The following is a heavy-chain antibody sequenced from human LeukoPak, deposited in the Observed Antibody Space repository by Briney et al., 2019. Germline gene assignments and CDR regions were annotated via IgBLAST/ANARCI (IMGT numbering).Heavy chain of an antibody. CDR1: GFTFSNYE. D-gene: IGHD1-1*01. V-gene: IGHV3-48*03. Sequence: GGPVRLSCAASGFTFSNYEMNWVRQAPGKGLEWVSYISTGESTIYYADSVKGRFTISRDNAKNSLYLQMNSLRDEDTAVYYCARDGTGRWNGDYWGPGTLVTVSS. CDR2: ISTGESTI. CDR3: ARDGTGRWNGDY. J-gene: IGHJ4*02.